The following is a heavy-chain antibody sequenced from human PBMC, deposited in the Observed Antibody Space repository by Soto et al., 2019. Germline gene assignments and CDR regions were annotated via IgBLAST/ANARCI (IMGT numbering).Heavy chain of an antibody. CDR3: ATTHDYGGNSYIDY. CDR2: FDPEDGET. D-gene: IGHD4-17*01. Sequence: ASVKVSCKVSGYTLTELSMHWVRQAPGKGLEWMGGFDPEDGETIYARKFQGRVTMTEDTSTDTAYMELSSLRSEDTAVYYCATTHDYGGNSYIDYWGQGTLVTVSS. CDR1: GYTLTELS. V-gene: IGHV1-24*01. J-gene: IGHJ4*02.